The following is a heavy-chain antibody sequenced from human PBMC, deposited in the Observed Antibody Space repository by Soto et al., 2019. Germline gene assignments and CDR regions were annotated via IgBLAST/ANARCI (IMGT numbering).Heavy chain of an antibody. CDR1: GGSTTSYY. Sequence: SETLSLTCTVSGGSTTSYYWSWIRQPPGKGLEWIGYIYYSGSTNYNPSLKSRVTISVDTSQNQFSLKLSYVTAADTAVYYCARGQSGYSYGYYFDYWGQGTLVTVSS. V-gene: IGHV4-59*01. CDR3: ARGQSGYSYGYYFDY. D-gene: IGHD5-18*01. CDR2: IYYSGST. J-gene: IGHJ4*02.